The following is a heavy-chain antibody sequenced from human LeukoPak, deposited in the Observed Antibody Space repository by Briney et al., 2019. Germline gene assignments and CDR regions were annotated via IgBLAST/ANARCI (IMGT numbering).Heavy chain of an antibody. D-gene: IGHD4-17*01. CDR1: GYTFTSYY. V-gene: IGHV1-2*02. J-gene: IGHJ4*02. CDR2: INPNSGGT. CDR3: ARGTGYGDYVFDY. Sequence: ASVKVSCKASGYTFTSYYMHWVRRAPGQGLEWMGWINPNSGGTNYAQKFQGRVTMTRDTSISTAYMELSRLRSDDTAVYYCARGTGYGDYVFDYWGQGTLVTVSS.